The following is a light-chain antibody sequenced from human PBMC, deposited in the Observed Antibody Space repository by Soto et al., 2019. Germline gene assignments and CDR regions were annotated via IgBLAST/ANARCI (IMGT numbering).Light chain of an antibody. J-gene: IGKJ1*01. V-gene: IGKV3-20*01. Sequence: EIVLTQSPGTLSLSPGERATLSCRASQSVRSTFLAWYQQQPGQAPRLLLYGASSRATGIPDRFSGSGSGTDFTLTISRLEPEDFAVYYCQQYGSSPWMFGQGTKVEI. CDR1: QSVRSTF. CDR3: QQYGSSPWM. CDR2: GAS.